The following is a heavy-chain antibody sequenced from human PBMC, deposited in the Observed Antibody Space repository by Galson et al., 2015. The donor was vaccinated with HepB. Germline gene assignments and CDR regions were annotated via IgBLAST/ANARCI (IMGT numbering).Heavy chain of an antibody. D-gene: IGHD5-18*01. CDR3: ARDSLRPHGYSYGEIDY. CDR1: GFTFSSYA. Sequence: SLRLSCAASGFTFSSYAMHWVRQAPGKGLEWVAVISYDGSNKYYADSVKGRFTISRDNSKNTLYLQMNSLRAEDTAVYYCARDSLRPHGYSYGEIDYWGQGTLVTVSS. J-gene: IGHJ4*02. V-gene: IGHV3-30-3*01. CDR2: ISYDGSNK.